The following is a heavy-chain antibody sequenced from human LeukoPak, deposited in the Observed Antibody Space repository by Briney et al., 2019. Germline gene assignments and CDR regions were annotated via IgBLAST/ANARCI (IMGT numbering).Heavy chain of an antibody. Sequence: PGGSLRLSCAASGFTFSSYSMNWVRQAPGKGLEWVSYISSSSSTIYYADSVKGRFTISRDNAKNSLYLQMNSLRAEDTAVYYCARSGYSYGLDYYYYYYMAVWGKGTTVT. V-gene: IGHV3-48*01. J-gene: IGHJ6*03. D-gene: IGHD5-18*01. CDR3: ARSGYSYGLDYYYYYYMAV. CDR2: ISSSSSTI. CDR1: GFTFSSYS.